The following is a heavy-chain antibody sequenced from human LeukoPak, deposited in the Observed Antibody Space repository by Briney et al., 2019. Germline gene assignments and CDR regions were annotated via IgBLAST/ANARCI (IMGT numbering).Heavy chain of an antibody. J-gene: IGHJ4*02. Sequence: PGGSLRLSCAASGFTFSSYGMSWVRQAPGKGLEWVSAISGSGGSTYYADSVKGRFTISRDNSKNTLYLQMNSLRAEDTAVYYCAKERRYCSSTSCYAAGSFDYWGQGTLVTVSS. V-gene: IGHV3-23*01. D-gene: IGHD2-2*01. CDR3: AKERRYCSSTSCYAAGSFDY. CDR2: ISGSGGST. CDR1: GFTFSSYG.